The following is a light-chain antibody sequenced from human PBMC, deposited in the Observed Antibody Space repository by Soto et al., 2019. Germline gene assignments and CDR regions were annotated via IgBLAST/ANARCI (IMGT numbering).Light chain of an antibody. CDR1: SSDVGGYQF. V-gene: IGLV2-14*01. CDR3: SSYTSSRTLV. J-gene: IGLJ3*02. Sequence: QSALTQPASVSGSPGQSITISCTGTSSDVGGYQFVSWYQQHPGEAPKLMIYEVTNRPSGVSNRFSGSKSGNTASLTISGLQAEDEANYYCSSYTSSRTLVFGGGTKLTVL. CDR2: EVT.